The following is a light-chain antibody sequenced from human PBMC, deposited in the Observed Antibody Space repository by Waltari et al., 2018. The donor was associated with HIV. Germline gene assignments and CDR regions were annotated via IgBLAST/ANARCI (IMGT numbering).Light chain of an antibody. V-gene: IGLV1-44*01. CDR1: SSNIGSHT. CDR2: NNN. CDR3: AAWDDTLNGAM. J-gene: IGLJ3*02. Sequence: QSVLTQPPSASGAPGQRVTISCSGSSSNIGSHTVSWYQHLPGTAPKLVIYNNNQRPSGVPDRFSGSKSGTSASLAISGLQSDDEAGYFCAAWDDTLNGAMFGGGTKLTVL.